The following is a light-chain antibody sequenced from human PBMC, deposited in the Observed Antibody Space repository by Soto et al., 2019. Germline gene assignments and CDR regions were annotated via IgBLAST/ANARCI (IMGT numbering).Light chain of an antibody. CDR3: CSYAGGASVV. CDR2: EDI. Sequence: QSALTQPASVSGSPGQSITISCTGTSSDIGRYNLVSCYQQHPGKAPKLIIYEDIERLSGVSDRFSGSKSGNTASLTISGLQTEDEADYYCCSYAGGASVVFGGGTKLTVL. V-gene: IGLV2-23*01. J-gene: IGLJ2*01. CDR1: SSDIGRYNL.